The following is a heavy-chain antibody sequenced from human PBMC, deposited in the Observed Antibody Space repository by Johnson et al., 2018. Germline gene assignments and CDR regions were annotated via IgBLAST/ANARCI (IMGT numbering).Heavy chain of an antibody. J-gene: IGHJ3*02. CDR1: GFTFSSYA. V-gene: IGHV3-64*01. D-gene: IGHD4/OR15-4a*01. Sequence: VQLVQSGGGLVQPGGSLRLSCAASGFTFSSYAMHWVRQAPGKGLEYVSAISSNGGSTYYANSVKGRFTISRDNSKNTLYLQMGSLRAEGMAVYYCAGGGAKDAFDIWGQGTMVTVSS. CDR2: ISSNGGST. CDR3: AGGGAKDAFDI.